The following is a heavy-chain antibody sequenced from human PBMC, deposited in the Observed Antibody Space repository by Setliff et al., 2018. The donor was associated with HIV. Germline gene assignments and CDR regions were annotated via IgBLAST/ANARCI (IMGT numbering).Heavy chain of an antibody. V-gene: IGHV5-51*01. J-gene: IGHJ5*02. Sequence: GESLKISCEASGYIFTDYWIGWVRQMPGKGLEWMGNIHPRDSDTRYSPSFQGQVTLSVDKSISTAYLLWSSLKASDTAMYYCVRHVSSSAVFDPWGQGTLVTVSS. D-gene: IGHD3-10*01. CDR1: GYIFTDYW. CDR3: VRHVSSSAVFDP. CDR2: IHPRDSDT.